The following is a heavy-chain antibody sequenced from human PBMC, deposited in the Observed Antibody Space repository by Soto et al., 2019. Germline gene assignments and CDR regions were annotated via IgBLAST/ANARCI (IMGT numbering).Heavy chain of an antibody. Sequence: KVSCKASGGTFSSYAISWVRQAPGQGLEWMGGIIPIFGTANYAQKFQGRVTITADESTSTAYMELSSLRSEDTAVYYCTLGYCSGGSCPAGDYWGQGTLVTVSS. CDR2: IIPIFGTA. D-gene: IGHD2-15*01. CDR3: TLGYCSGGSCPAGDY. J-gene: IGHJ4*02. CDR1: GGTFSSYA. V-gene: IGHV1-69*01.